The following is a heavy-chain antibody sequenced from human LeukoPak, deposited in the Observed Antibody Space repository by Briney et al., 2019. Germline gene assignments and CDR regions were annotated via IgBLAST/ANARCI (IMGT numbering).Heavy chain of an antibody. J-gene: IGHJ5*02. CDR1: GDSVSSNSAA. CDR2: TYYRSKWYN. D-gene: IGHD3-10*01. V-gene: IGHV6-1*01. Sequence: SETLSLTCAISGDSVSSNSAAWNWMTQSPSRGLEWLGRTYYRSKWYNDYEVSVKSRITINPDTSQNQFSLQLNSVTPEDTAVYYCARGFRPGYYYGSGKVSWFDPWGQGTLVTVSS. CDR3: ARGFRPGYYYGSGKVSWFDP.